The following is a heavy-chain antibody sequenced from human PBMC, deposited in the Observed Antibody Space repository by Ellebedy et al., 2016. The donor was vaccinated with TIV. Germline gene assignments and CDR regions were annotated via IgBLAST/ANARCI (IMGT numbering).Heavy chain of an antibody. CDR2: IIPIFGTA. V-gene: IGHV1-69*13. CDR1: GGTFSSYA. CDR3: ARDPPGGGYDDYYYYYGMDV. J-gene: IGHJ6*02. Sequence: AASVKVSCKASGGTFSSYAISWVRQAPGQGLEWMGGIIPIFGTANYAQKFQGRVTITADESTSTAYMELSSLRSEDTAVYYCARDPPGGGYDDYYYYYGMDVWGQGTTVTVSS. D-gene: IGHD5-12*01.